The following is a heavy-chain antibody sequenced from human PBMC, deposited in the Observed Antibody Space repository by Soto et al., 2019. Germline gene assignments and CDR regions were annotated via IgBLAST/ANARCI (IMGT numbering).Heavy chain of an antibody. Sequence: GGPRLLSYSVSGFPFRNYAMSWVRQAPGKGLEWVSAISGSGDSTYYANSVKGRFTISRDNSKNTLYLQMNSLRAEDTAVYYCAKDTPREWLLVFHYWGQGTRVTVS. CDR2: ISGSGDST. CDR3: AKDTPREWLLVFHY. V-gene: IGHV3-23*01. J-gene: IGHJ4*02. CDR1: GFPFRNYA. D-gene: IGHD3-3*01.